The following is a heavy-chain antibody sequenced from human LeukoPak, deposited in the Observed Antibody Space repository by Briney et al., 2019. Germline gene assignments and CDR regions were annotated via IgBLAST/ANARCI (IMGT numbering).Heavy chain of an antibody. CDR2: FHTAGDT. CDR3: ARASCSTSSCSERVRGLDV. D-gene: IGHD2-15*01. V-gene: IGHV3-13*01. J-gene: IGHJ6*02. Sequence: GGSLRLSCAASGFIFSNYDMHWVRQGTGNGLEWVSAFHTAGDTHYAGSVKGRFTVSRDNAENSFYLQMNSLRAGDTAVYCARASCSTSSCSERVRGLDVWGPGITVTVSS. CDR1: GFIFSNYD.